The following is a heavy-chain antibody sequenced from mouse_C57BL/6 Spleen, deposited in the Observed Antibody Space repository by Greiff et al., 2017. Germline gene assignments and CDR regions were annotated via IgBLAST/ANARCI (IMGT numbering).Heavy chain of an antibody. CDR3: ARKRGGDYDDDAKDY. J-gene: IGHJ4*01. V-gene: IGHV2-2*01. D-gene: IGHD2-4*01. CDR2: IWSGGST. CDR1: GFSLTSYG. Sequence: VQLQESGPGLVQPSQSLSITCTVSGFSLTSYGVHWVRQSPGQGLEWLGVIWSGGSTDYNAAFISRLSISKDNSKSQVFFKMNSLQADDTAIYYCARKRGGDYDDDAKDYWGQGTSITVSS.